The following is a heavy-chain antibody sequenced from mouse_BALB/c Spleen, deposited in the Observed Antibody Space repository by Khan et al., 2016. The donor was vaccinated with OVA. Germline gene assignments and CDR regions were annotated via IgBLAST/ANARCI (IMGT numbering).Heavy chain of an antibody. V-gene: IGHV1-77*01. CDR1: GYTFTDYY. D-gene: IGHD2-2*01. CDR2: IYPGSGNT. Sequence: QVQLQQPGAELARPGASVKLSCKASGYTFTDYYINWVKQRNGPGLEWIGEIYPGSGNTYYHEKFKDKATLTAAKSSSTASMQLNRLTSEDSSVSFCAIAGIGSFAYWGQGTLVTVSA. J-gene: IGHJ3*01. CDR3: AIAGIGSFAY.